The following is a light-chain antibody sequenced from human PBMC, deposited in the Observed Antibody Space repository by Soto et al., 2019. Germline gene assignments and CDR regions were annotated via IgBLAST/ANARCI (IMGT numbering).Light chain of an antibody. Sequence: SLLSQPPPTSVAPGQRVTLSCSGKSPNIGSNTVNWYQQLPGTAPKLLTYSNNQRPSGVPDRFSGSKSGTSASLAISGLQSEDEADYYCAAWDDSLNGYVFGTGTKVTVL. CDR1: SPNIGSNT. J-gene: IGLJ1*01. V-gene: IGLV1-44*01. CDR2: SNN. CDR3: AAWDDSLNGYV.